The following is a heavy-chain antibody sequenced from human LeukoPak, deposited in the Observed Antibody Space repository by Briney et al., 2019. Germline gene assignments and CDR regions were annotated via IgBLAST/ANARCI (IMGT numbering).Heavy chain of an antibody. CDR2: ISDSGGGT. J-gene: IGHJ4*02. CDR1: GFTFSTYG. CDR3: AKGSGWYFDY. D-gene: IGHD6-19*01. V-gene: IGHV3-23*01. Sequence: GGPLRLSCAASGFTFSTYGMSWVRQTPGKGLEWVSAISDSGGGTYYADSVKGRFTISRDNSKNTLYLQMNSLRAEDTAVYYCAKGSGWYFDYWGQGTLVTVSS.